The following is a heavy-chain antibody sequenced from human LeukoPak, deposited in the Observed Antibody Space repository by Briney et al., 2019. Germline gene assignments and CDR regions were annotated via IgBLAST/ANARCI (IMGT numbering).Heavy chain of an antibody. Sequence: GGSLRLSCAASGFSFNTYAMSWVRQAPGKGLEWVSAISGRDGSTYYADSVKGRFTISRDNSKNTLYLQMNSLRAEDTAVYYCAKDVDSYDSSCVDIWGQGTMVTVSS. D-gene: IGHD3-22*01. CDR1: GFSFNTYA. CDR3: AKDVDSYDSSCVDI. J-gene: IGHJ3*02. CDR2: ISGRDGST. V-gene: IGHV3-23*01.